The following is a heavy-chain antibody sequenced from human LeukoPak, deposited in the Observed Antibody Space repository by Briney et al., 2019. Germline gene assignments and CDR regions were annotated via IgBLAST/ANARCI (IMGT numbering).Heavy chain of an antibody. CDR2: IDYSGST. D-gene: IGHD6-19*01. CDR1: GGSIGSYY. J-gene: IGHJ4*02. CDR3: AREGKLTGYFGGLGFNY. Sequence: SETLSLTCTVSGGSIGSYYWSWIRQPPGKGLEWIGNIDYSGSTIYNPALKSRVTVSVDTPKNQFSLNLTSVTAADTAVYYCAREGKLTGYFGGLGFNYWGQGILVTISS. V-gene: IGHV4-59*01.